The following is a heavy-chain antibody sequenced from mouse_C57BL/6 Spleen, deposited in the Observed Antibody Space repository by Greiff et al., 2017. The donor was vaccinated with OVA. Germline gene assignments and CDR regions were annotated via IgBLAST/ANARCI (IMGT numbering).Heavy chain of an antibody. D-gene: IGHD2-12*01. CDR2: INYDGSST. CDR1: GFTFSDYY. CDR3: ARDTGYSFYFDY. J-gene: IGHJ2*01. Sequence: EVMLVESEGGLVQPGSSMKLTCTASGFTFSDYYMAWVRQVPEKGLEWVANINYDGSSTYYLDSLKSRFIISRDNAKNILYLQMSSLKSEDTATYYCARDTGYSFYFDYWGQGTTLTVSS. V-gene: IGHV5-16*01.